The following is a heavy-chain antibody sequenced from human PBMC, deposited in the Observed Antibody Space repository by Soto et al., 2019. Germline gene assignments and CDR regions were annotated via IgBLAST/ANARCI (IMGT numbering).Heavy chain of an antibody. J-gene: IGHJ6*02. D-gene: IGHD6-13*01. V-gene: IGHV5-51*01. CDR2: IYPGDSDT. Sequence: GESLKISCKGSGYTFNNYWIGWVRQMPGKGLECMGIIYPGDSDTRYSPSFQGQVTISADKSISTAYLQWSSLKASDTAMYYCARPRSSSRNYYGMDVWGQGTTVTVSS. CDR3: ARPRSSSRNYYGMDV. CDR1: GYTFNNYW.